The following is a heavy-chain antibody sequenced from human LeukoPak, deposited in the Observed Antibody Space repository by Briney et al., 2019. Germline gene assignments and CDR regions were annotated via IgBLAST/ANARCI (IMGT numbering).Heavy chain of an antibody. CDR1: GGTFSSYA. Sequence: SVTVSCKASGGTFSSYAISWVRQAPGQGLEWMGRIIPILGIANYAQKFQGRVTITADKSTSTAYMELSSLRSEDTAVYYCARNGLYYYYGMDVWGQGTTVTVSS. V-gene: IGHV1-69*04. CDR3: ARNGLYYYYGMDV. J-gene: IGHJ6*02. D-gene: IGHD1-1*01. CDR2: IIPILGIA.